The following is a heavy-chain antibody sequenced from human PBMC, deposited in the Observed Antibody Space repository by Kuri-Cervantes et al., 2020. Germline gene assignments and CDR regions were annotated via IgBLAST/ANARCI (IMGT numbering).Heavy chain of an antibody. CDR2: IRYDGSNK. CDR1: GFTFSSYT. CDR3: AKDLSIVGATMGYMDV. Sequence: GESLKISCAASGFTFSSYTMNWVRQAPGKGLEWVAFIRYDGSNKYHADSVKGRFTISRDNSKNTLYLQMNSLRAEDTAVYYCAKDLSIVGATMGYMDVWGKGTTVTVSS. J-gene: IGHJ6*03. D-gene: IGHD1-26*01. V-gene: IGHV3-30*02.